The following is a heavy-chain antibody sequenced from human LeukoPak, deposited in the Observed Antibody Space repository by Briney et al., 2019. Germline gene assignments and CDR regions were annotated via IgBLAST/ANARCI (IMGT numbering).Heavy chain of an antibody. V-gene: IGHV3-66*01. J-gene: IGHJ4*02. Sequence: GGSLRLSCAAFGSTVSTNYMSWVRQAPGKGLEWVSIMYPGGGTYYADSLKDRFTISRDNSKNTLYLQMNSLTVEDTAVYYCARTMVLGAPDTDYFDYWGQGTLVTVSS. CDR1: GSTVSTNY. CDR3: ARTMVLGAPDTDYFDY. D-gene: IGHD3-16*01. CDR2: MYPGGGT.